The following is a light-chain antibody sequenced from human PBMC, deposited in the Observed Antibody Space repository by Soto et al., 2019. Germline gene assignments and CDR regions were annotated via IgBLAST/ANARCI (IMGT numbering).Light chain of an antibody. CDR1: QSLSSS. J-gene: IGKJ1*01. V-gene: IGKV3-15*01. CDR2: DAS. CDR3: QQYDNWPQT. Sequence: EIVLTQSPDTLSVSPGERATLSCRASQSLSSSLAWYQQKPGQAPRLLIYDASTRATGIPARFSGSGSGTDFTLTISGLQSEDFAVYYCQQYDNWPQTFGQGTKVDIK.